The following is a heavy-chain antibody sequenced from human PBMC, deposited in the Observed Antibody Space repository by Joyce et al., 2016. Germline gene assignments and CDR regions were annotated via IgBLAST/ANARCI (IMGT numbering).Heavy chain of an antibody. J-gene: IGHJ4*02. D-gene: IGHD2-2*01. Sequence: QLHLQESGPGLVKPSETLSLTCTVSGGSISSSSYYWEWIRQPPGKGLEWIGKIYYSGSTYYNPSLKSRVTISVDTSKNQLSLKLSSVTAADTALYYCARVVGDATKKFDYWGQGTLVTVSS. CDR3: ARVVGDATKKFDY. CDR2: IYYSGST. V-gene: IGHV4-39*07. CDR1: GGSISSSSYY.